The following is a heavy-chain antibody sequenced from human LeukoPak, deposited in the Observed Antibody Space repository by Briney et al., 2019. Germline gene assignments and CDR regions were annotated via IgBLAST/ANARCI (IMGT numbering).Heavy chain of an antibody. V-gene: IGHV1-69*13. CDR2: IIPFFNTP. D-gene: IGHD3-3*01. J-gene: IGHJ4*02. CDR3: ARPLTYYYETTDYPRPHFFDY. CDR1: GGTFRNHA. Sequence: GASVKVSCKASGGTFRNHAISWLRQAPGQGLEWMGGIIPFFNTPYYAQKFQGRVAISADASTNTAYMELSSLRSEDTAVYFCARPLTYYYETTDYPRPHFFDYWGQGTLVTVSS.